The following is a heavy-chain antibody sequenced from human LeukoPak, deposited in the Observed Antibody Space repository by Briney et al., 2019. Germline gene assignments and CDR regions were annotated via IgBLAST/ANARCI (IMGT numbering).Heavy chain of an antibody. CDR3: AKGMTALVVYFDY. J-gene: IGHJ4*02. V-gene: IGHV3-23*01. D-gene: IGHD2-21*02. Sequence: PGGSLRLSCAASGFTFNNYAMSWVRRAPGKGLEWVSAISGSGRSTYYADSVKGRFTISRDNSKNTLYLQMNSLRAEDTAVYYCAKGMTALVVYFDYWGQGTLVTVSS. CDR2: ISGSGRST. CDR1: GFTFNNYA.